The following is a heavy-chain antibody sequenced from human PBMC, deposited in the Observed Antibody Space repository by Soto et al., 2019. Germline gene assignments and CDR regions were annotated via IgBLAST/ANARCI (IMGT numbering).Heavy chain of an antibody. CDR3: ARTGTPVPAAIYWFDP. V-gene: IGHV1-69*13. D-gene: IGHD2-2*01. CDR2: IIPIFGTA. J-gene: IGHJ5*02. CDR1: GGTFSSYA. Sequence: ASVKVSCKASGGTFSSYAISWVRQAPGQGLEWMGGIIPIFGTANYAQKFQGRVTITADESTSTAYMELSSLRSEDTAVYYCARTGTPVPAAIYWFDPWGHGTLVTVSS.